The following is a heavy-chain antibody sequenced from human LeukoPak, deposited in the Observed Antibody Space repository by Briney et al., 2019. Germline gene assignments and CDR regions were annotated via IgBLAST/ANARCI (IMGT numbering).Heavy chain of an antibody. D-gene: IGHD1-26*01. J-gene: IGHJ6*03. V-gene: IGHV3-23*01. CDR3: APWEPRGHYYMDV. CDR2: ITGSGGST. CDR1: GFTFSSYA. Sequence: PGGSLRLSCAASGFTFSSYAISWVRQAPGKGLEWVSAITGSGGSTYYADSVRGRFTISRDNSRNTLYLQMNSLRAEDTAVYYCAPWEPRGHYYMDVWGKGTTVTVSS.